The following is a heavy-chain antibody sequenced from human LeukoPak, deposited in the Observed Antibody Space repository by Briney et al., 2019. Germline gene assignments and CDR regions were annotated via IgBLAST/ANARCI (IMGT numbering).Heavy chain of an antibody. CDR2: IKQDGSEK. CDR3: AKSGYSGGWYFDY. V-gene: IGHV3-7*05. J-gene: IGHJ4*02. Sequence: PGGSLRLSCAASGLTFSGYWMSWVRQAPGKGLEWVANIKQDGSEKYYVDSVKGRFTISRDNAKNSLYLQMNSLRAEDTAVYYCAKSGYSGGWYFDYWGQGTLVTVSS. CDR1: GLTFSGYW. D-gene: IGHD6-19*01.